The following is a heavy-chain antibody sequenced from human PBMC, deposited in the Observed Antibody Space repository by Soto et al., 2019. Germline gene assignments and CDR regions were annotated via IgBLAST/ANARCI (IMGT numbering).Heavy chain of an antibody. D-gene: IGHD1-1*01. J-gene: IGHJ6*02. CDR1: GYSFTSYW. V-gene: IGHV5-10-1*01. CDR3: ASHNEYYYYYGMDV. Sequence: GESLKISCKGSGYSFTSYWISWVRQMPGKGLEWMGRIDPSDSYTNYSPSFQGHVTISADKSISTDYLQWSSLKASDTAMYYCASHNEYYYYYGMDVWGQGTTVTVSS. CDR2: IDPSDSYT.